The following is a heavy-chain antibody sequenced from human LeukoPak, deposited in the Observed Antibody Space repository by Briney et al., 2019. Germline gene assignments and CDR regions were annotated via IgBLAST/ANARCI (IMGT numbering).Heavy chain of an antibody. CDR3: ASQMRCGVDCFDY. D-gene: IGHD2-21*01. CDR2: IYYSGST. CDR1: GGSISSYY. Sequence: PSETLSLTCTVSGGSISSYYWSWIRQPPGKGLEWIGYIYYSGSTNYNPSLKSRVTISVDTSKNQFSLKLSSVTAADTAVYYCASQMRCGVDCFDYWGQGTLVTVSS. V-gene: IGHV4-59*01. J-gene: IGHJ4*02.